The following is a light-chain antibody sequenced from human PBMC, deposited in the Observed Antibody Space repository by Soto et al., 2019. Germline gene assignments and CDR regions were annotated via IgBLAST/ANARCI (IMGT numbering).Light chain of an antibody. J-gene: IGLJ1*01. CDR1: SSDVGSYNL. CDR3: SSYAGSNNPYV. Sequence: QSVLTQPPSASGSPGQSVTISCTGTSSDVGSYNLVSWYQQHPGKAPKLMIYEVSKRPSGVSNRFSGSKSGNTASLTVSGLQAEDEADYYCSSYAGSNNPYVFGTGTKVTVL. CDR2: EVS. V-gene: IGLV2-8*01.